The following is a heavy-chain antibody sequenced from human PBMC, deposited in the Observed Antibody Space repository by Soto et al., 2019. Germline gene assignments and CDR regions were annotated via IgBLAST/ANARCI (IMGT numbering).Heavy chain of an antibody. CDR3: ARLCSSTRWDWFDS. V-gene: IGHV4-34*01. J-gene: IGHJ5*01. Sequence: PSETLSLTCAVYGGSFSGYYRSWIRQPPGKGLEWIGEINHSGRSNYNPSLKSRVTISIDTSKNQFSVKLSSVTAADTAVYYCARLCSSTRWDWFDSWGQGSLVTVSS. CDR2: INHSGRS. CDR1: GGSFSGYY. D-gene: IGHD2-2*01.